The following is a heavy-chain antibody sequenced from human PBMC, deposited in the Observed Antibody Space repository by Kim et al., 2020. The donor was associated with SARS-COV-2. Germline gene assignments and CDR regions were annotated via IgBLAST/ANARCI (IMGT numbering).Heavy chain of an antibody. V-gene: IGHV3-21*01. D-gene: IGHD2-15*01. CDR3: AREQYCSGGSCYYRFDY. Sequence: VKGRFTISRDNAKNSLYLQMNSLRAEDTAVYYCAREQYCSGGSCYYRFDYWGQGTLVTVSS. J-gene: IGHJ4*02.